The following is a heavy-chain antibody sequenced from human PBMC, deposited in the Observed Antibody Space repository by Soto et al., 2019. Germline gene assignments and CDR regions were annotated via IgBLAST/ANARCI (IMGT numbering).Heavy chain of an antibody. J-gene: IGHJ4*02. CDR3: VRPHPWEQLDY. CDR2: INRDGSST. D-gene: IGHD1-26*01. Sequence: HPGGSLRLSCAASGFTFRSYWMHWVRQAPGKGLVWVSRINRDGSSTDYADSVKGRFTISRDNAKNTLYLQMDSLRAEDTAVYYCVRPHPWEQLDYWGQGTRVTVSS. V-gene: IGHV3-74*01. CDR1: GFTFRSYW.